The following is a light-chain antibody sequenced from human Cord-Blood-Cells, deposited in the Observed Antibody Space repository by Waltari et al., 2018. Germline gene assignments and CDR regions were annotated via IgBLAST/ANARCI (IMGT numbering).Light chain of an antibody. CDR3: QQYYSYPLT. J-gene: IGKJ4*02. CDR2: AAS. V-gene: IGKV1-8*01. Sequence: AIRMTQSPSSFSASTGDRVTITCRASQGISSYLAWYQQKPGKAPKLLIYAASTLQSGCASRFSGSGSGTDFTLTISCLQSEDFATYYCQQYYSYPLTFGGGTKVEIK. CDR1: QGISSY.